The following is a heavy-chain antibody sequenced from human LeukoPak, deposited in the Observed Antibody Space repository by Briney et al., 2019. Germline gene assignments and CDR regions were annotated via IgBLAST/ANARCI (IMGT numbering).Heavy chain of an antibody. J-gene: IGHJ4*02. Sequence: GGSLRLSCAASGFTFSSYGMHWVRQAPGKGLEWVAVISYDGSNKYYADSVKGRFTISRDNSKNTLYLQMNSLRAEDTAVYYCAKPFDYWGQGTLVTVSS. CDR3: AKPFDY. CDR2: ISYDGSNK. V-gene: IGHV3-30*18. CDR1: GFTFSSYG.